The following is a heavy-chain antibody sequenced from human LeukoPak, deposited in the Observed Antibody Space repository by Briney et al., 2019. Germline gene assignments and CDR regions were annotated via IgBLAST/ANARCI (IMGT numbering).Heavy chain of an antibody. Sequence: PGGSLRLSCAASGFTFSSYWVYWVRQAPGKGLVWVSRINSDGSDTSYADSVQGRFTISRDNAKNTLYLQMNSLRAEDTAVYYCASCVAVPGLPDYWGQGTLVTVSS. CDR2: INSDGSDT. CDR3: ASCVAVPGLPDY. CDR1: GFTFSSYW. J-gene: IGHJ4*02. V-gene: IGHV3-74*01. D-gene: IGHD6-19*01.